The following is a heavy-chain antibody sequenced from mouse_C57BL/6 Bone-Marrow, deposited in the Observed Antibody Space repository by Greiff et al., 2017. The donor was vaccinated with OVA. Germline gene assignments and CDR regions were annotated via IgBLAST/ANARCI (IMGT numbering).Heavy chain of an antibody. J-gene: IGHJ1*03. D-gene: IGHD1-1*01. Sequence: VQLQQSGADLVKPGASVKISCKASGYTFTDYYINWVKQRPGQGLEWIGKIGPGSGSTYYNEKFKGKATLTADKSSSTAYMQLSSLTSEDSAVYFCEAPTTVVAHWYFDVWGTGTTVTVSS. CDR1: GYTFTDYY. CDR2: IGPGSGST. V-gene: IGHV1-77*01. CDR3: EAPTTVVAHWYFDV.